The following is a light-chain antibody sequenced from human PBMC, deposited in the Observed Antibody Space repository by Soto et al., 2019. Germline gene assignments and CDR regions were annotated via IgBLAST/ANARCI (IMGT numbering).Light chain of an antibody. J-gene: IGLJ1*01. CDR3: CSNAGSYHFV. Sequence: LTQPRSVSGSPGQSVTISCTGTSSDVGAYNYVSWYQQHPGKAPRLMIYDVTRRPSGVPDRFSGSKSGSTASLTISGLQAEDEADYYCCSNAGSYHFVFGDGTKVTV. V-gene: IGLV2-11*01. CDR1: SSDVGAYNY. CDR2: DVT.